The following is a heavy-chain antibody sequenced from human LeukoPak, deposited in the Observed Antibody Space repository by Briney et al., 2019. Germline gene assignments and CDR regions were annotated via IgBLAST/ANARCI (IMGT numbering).Heavy chain of an antibody. Sequence: GGSLRLSCAASGFTFSRYAIHWVRQAPGKGLEWVAVISDDGTFTLYGDSVRGRFTISRDSSKNSLYLQMNSLRAEDTAVYYCARLVVVPAAKPRSHWGQGTLVTVSS. CDR1: GFTFSRYA. CDR2: ISDDGTFT. V-gene: IGHV3-30-3*01. CDR3: ARLVVVPAAKPRSH. D-gene: IGHD2-2*01. J-gene: IGHJ4*02.